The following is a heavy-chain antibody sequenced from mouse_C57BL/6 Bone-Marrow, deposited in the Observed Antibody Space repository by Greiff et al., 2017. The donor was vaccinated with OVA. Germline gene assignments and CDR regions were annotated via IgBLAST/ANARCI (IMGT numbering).Heavy chain of an antibody. J-gene: IGHJ2*01. Sequence: VQLQQPGAELVRPGSSVKLSCKASGYTFTSYWMAWVKQRPGQGLEWIGNISPSDSETHYNQKFKDKATLTVDKSSSTAYMQLSSLTSEDSAVYYCARHPGDVSYFDYWGQGTTLTVSS. D-gene: IGHD3-3*01. CDR3: ARHPGDVSYFDY. V-gene: IGHV1-61*01. CDR1: GYTFTSYW. CDR2: ISPSDSET.